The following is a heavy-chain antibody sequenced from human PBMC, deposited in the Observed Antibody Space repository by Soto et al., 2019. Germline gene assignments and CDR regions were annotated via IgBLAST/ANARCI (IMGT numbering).Heavy chain of an antibody. D-gene: IGHD3-22*01. Sequence: QVQLVQSGAEVRKPGASVKVSCKASGGTFSRHAISWVRQAPGQGLEWMGGLIPMFGTANHAQKFQGRVTITADESTSTAYMELSSLRSEDTAIYYCARGWGYDSSDYYYAYWGQGTVVIVSS. V-gene: IGHV1-69*01. CDR1: GGTFSRHA. CDR3: ARGWGYDSSDYYYAY. J-gene: IGHJ4*02. CDR2: LIPMFGTA.